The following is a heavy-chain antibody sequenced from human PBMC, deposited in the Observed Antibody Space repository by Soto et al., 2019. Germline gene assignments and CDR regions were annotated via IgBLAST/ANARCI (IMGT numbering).Heavy chain of an antibody. V-gene: IGHV3-11*05. Sequence: GGSLRLSCAASGFTFSDFYMTWIRQAPGKGLEWVSHISSSSSHTNYADSVKGRFTVSRDNSKNTVYLQMNSLRAEDTAVYYCAKDLGVVVTAIDYWGQGTLVTSPQ. CDR3: AKDLGVVVTAIDY. CDR2: ISSSSSHT. CDR1: GFTFSDFY. D-gene: IGHD2-21*02. J-gene: IGHJ4*02.